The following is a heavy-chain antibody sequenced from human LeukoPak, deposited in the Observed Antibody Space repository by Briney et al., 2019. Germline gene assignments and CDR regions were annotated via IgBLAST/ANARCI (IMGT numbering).Heavy chain of an antibody. CDR1: GGSISSGDYY. D-gene: IGHD6-6*01. J-gene: IGHJ4*02. Sequence: SQTLSLTCTVSGGSISSGDYYWSWIRQPPGKGLEWIGYIYYSGSTYYNPSLKSRVTISVDTSKNQFSLKLSSVTAADTAAYYCARGGGIIAARPLDYWGQGTLVTVSS. CDR3: ARGGGIIAARPLDY. V-gene: IGHV4-30-4*08. CDR2: IYYSGST.